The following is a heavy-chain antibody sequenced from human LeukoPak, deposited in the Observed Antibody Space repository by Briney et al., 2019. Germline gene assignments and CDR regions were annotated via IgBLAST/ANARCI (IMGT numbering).Heavy chain of an antibody. CDR2: ISSSGSTI. D-gene: IGHD5-12*01. J-gene: IGHJ4*02. Sequence: PGGSLRLSCAASGFTFSSYEMNWVRQAPGKGLEWVSYISSSGSTIYYADSVKGRFTISRDNSKNTLYLQMNSLRAEDTAVYYCARDRGRRYSGYDCSDYWGQGTLVTVSS. CDR1: GFTFSSYE. CDR3: ARDRGRRYSGYDCSDY. V-gene: IGHV3-48*03.